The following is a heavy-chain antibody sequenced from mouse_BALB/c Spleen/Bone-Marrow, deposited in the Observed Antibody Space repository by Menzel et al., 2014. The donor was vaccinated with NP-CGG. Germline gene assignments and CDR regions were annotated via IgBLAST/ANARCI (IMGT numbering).Heavy chain of an antibody. CDR1: GLPFSSYG. CDR3: ARDRTYYYGMDY. CDR2: INSNGGST. Sequence: EVQLVESGGGLVQPGGSLKLSCAASGLPFSSYGMSWVRQTPDKRLELVATINSNGGSTYYPDSVKGRFTISRDNAKNTLYLQMSSLKSEDSAMFYCARDRTYYYGMDYWGQGTSVTVSS. J-gene: IGHJ4*01. V-gene: IGHV5-6-3*01.